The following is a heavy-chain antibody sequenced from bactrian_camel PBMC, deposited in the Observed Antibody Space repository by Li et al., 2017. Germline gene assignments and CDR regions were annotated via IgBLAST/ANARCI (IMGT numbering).Heavy chain of an antibody. CDR1: GAIFSACD. J-gene: IGHJ4*01. D-gene: IGHD5*01. V-gene: IGHV3S53*01. CDR2: ITAGGIT. CDR3: AACRIGDYRSSLAFRY. Sequence: HVQLVESGGGSAQAGGSLLLSCASPGAIFSACDMFWYRQGPGNERELVSTITAGGITSYADSVKGRVTISRDNRKNILYLQMNSLDTADTAVYHCAACRIGDYRSSLAFRYWGQGTQVTVS.